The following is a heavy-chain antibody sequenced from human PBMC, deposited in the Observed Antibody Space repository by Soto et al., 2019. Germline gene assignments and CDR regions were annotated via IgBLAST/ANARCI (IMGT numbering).Heavy chain of an antibody. CDR2: MNPNSGNT. V-gene: IGHV1-8*01. CDR3: AREVGYSYGFDY. D-gene: IGHD5-18*01. CDR1: GYTFTSYD. Sequence: QVQLVQSGAEVKKPGASVKVSCKASGYTFTSYDINWVRQATGQGREWMGWMNPNSGNTCYAQKFQGRVTMTRNTSISTAYMELSSLRAEDTAVYYCAREVGYSYGFDYWGQGTLVTVSS. J-gene: IGHJ4*02.